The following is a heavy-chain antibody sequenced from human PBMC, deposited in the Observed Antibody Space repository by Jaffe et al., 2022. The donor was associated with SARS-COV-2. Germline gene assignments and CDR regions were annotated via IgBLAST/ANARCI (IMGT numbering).Heavy chain of an antibody. V-gene: IGHV5-51*01. Sequence: EVQLVQSGAEVKKPGESLKISCKGSGYSFTSYWIGWVRQMPGKGLEWMGIIYPGDSDTRYSPSFQGQVTISADKSISTAYLQWSSLKASDTAMYYCARFRIVVVGNYYYYYGMDVWGQGTTVTVSS. CDR1: GYSFTSYW. D-gene: IGHD3-22*01. J-gene: IGHJ6*02. CDR3: ARFRIVVVGNYYYYYGMDV. CDR2: IYPGDSDT.